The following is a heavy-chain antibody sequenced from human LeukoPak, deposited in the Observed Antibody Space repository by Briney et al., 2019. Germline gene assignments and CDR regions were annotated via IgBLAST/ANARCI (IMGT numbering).Heavy chain of an antibody. CDR1: GYSFTYYW. V-gene: IGHV5-51*01. D-gene: IGHD5-18*01. J-gene: IGHJ4*02. CDR3: ARQENRDTAMAAGY. CDR2: IYPGDSDT. Sequence: GESLKISCKASGYSFTYYWIGWVRQMPGKGLEWMGVIYPGDSDTRYSPSFQGQVSISADKSISTAYLQWSSLKASDTAMYYCARQENRDTAMAAGYWGQGTLVTVSS.